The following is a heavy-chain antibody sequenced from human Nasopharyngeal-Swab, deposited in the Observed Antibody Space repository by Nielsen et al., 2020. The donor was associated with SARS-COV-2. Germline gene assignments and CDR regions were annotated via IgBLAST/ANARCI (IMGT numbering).Heavy chain of an antibody. CDR3: ARGHGWNKREDY. J-gene: IGHJ4*02. V-gene: IGHV3-30*03. D-gene: IGHD1/OR15-1a*01. CDR2: ISYDGRTK. CDR1: GFTFKSYG. Sequence: GGSLRLSCAASGFTFKSYGMHWVRQAPGKGLEWVAVISYDGRTKYYADSVLGRFTISRDNSKNTLFLEMNNLRAEDTAVYYCARGHGWNKREDYWGQGIMVTVSS.